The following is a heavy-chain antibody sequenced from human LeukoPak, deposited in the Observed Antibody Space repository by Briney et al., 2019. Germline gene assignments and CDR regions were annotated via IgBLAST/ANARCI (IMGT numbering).Heavy chain of an antibody. D-gene: IGHD2-2*02. J-gene: IGHJ5*02. CDR1: GGTFSSYA. CDR3: ARAACSSTSCYRARLSWFDP. CDR2: IIPTFGTA. V-gene: IGHV1-69*05. Sequence: SVKVSCKASGGTFSSYAISWVRQAPGQGLEWMGGIIPTFGTANYAQKFQGRVTITTDESTSTAYMELSSLRSEDTAVYYCARAACSSTSCYRARLSWFDPWGQGTLVTVSS.